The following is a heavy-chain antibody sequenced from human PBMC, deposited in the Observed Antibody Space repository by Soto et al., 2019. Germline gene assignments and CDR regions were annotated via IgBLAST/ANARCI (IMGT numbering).Heavy chain of an antibody. Sequence: EVQLVESGGGLVQPGGSLRLSCAASGFTFTTCNMNWVRQAPGKGLEWVSYISSSGSLIYYADSVRGRFTISRDNAKNSLYLQMNSLRAEDTAVYYCARENRPVAGTNYYYFYGIDVWGQGTTVTVSS. V-gene: IGHV3-48*01. J-gene: IGHJ6*02. CDR2: ISSSGSLI. CDR1: GFTFTTCN. CDR3: ARENRPVAGTNYYYFYGIDV. D-gene: IGHD1-1*01.